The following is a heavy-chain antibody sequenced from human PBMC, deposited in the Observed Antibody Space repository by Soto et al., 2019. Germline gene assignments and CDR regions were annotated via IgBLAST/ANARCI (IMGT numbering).Heavy chain of an antibody. D-gene: IGHD3-9*01. CDR3: ARRLYYDILTGLYYYYYGMDV. V-gene: IGHV4-34*01. Sequence: SETLSLTCAVYGGSFSGYYWSWIRPPPGKGLEWIGEINHSGSTNYNPSLKSRVTISVDTSKNQFSLKLSSVTAADTAVYYCARRLYYDILTGLYYYYYGMDVWGQGTTVTVSS. J-gene: IGHJ6*02. CDR1: GGSFSGYY. CDR2: INHSGST.